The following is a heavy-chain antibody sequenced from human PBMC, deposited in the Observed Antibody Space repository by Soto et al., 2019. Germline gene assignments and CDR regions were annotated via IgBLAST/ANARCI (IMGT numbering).Heavy chain of an antibody. CDR1: GFTLSSYW. CDR3: ARDRLLGMDV. D-gene: IGHD3-3*01. CDR2: INSDGRST. V-gene: IGHV3-74*01. J-gene: IGHJ6*02. Sequence: EVPLVESGGGLVQPGGSLRLSCAASGFTLSSYWMHWVRQTPGKGLVWFSRINSDGRSTSYAASVTGRFTISRDNAKNTLYLQMNSLRAEDTAVYYCARDRLLGMDVWGQGTTFTVSS.